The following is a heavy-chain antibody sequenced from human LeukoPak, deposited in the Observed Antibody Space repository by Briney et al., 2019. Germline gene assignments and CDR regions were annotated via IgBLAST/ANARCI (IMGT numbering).Heavy chain of an antibody. D-gene: IGHD3-10*01. J-gene: IGHJ4*02. V-gene: IGHV4-39*01. CDR1: GGSISSSSYY. CDR2: IYYSGST. Sequence: SETLSPTCTVSGGSISSSSYYWGWIRQPPGKGLEWIGSIYYSGSTYYNPSLKSRVTISVDTSKNQFSLKLSSVTAADTAVYYCAKCRALWFGELPFDYWGQGTLVTVSS. CDR3: AKCRALWFGELPFDY.